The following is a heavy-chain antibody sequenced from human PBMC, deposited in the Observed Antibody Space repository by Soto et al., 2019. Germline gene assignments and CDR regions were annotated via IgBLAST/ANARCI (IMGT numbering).Heavy chain of an antibody. Sequence: ASVKVSCKASGYTFTGYYMHWVRQAPGQGLEWMGWINPNSGGTNYAQKFKGWVTMTRDTSISTAYMELSRLRSDDTAVYYCAREKSYYDSSGYYYSYGMDVWCQGSTVTVSS. J-gene: IGHJ6*02. CDR3: AREKSYYDSSGYYYSYGMDV. D-gene: IGHD3-22*01. V-gene: IGHV1-2*04. CDR1: GYTFTGYY. CDR2: INPNSGGT.